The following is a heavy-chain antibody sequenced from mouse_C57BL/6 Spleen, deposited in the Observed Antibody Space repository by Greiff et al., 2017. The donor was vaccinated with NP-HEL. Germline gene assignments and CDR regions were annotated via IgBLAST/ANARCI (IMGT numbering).Heavy chain of an antibody. J-gene: IGHJ2*01. CDR1: GYTFTSYW. CDR3: ARWTGTGGSSFDC. Sequence: QVQLQQPGAELVRPGSSVKLSCKASGYTFTSYWMHWVKQRPIQGLEWIGNIDPSDSETHYNQKFKDKATLTVDKSSSTAYMQLSSLTSEDSAVYYCARWTGTGGSSFDCWGHGTTLTVSS. D-gene: IGHD4-1*01. CDR2: IDPSDSET. V-gene: IGHV1-52*01.